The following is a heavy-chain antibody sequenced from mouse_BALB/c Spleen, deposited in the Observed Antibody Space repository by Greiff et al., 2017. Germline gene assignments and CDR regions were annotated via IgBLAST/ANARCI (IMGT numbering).Heavy chain of an antibody. J-gene: IGHJ1*01. V-gene: IGHV14-3*02. CDR1: GFNIKDTY. D-gene: IGHD2-1*01. Sequence: EVMLVESGAELVKPGASVKLSCTASGFNIKDTYMHWVKQRPEQGLEWIGRIDPANGNTKYDPKFQGKATITADTSSNTAYLQLSSLTSEDTAVYYCARGGGNYQNWYFDVWGAGTTVTVSS. CDR3: ARGGGNYQNWYFDV. CDR2: IDPANGNT.